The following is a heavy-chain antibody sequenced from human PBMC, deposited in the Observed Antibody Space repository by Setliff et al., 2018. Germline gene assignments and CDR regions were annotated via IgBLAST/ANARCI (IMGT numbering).Heavy chain of an antibody. Sequence: GGSLRLSCAASGFTFSSYSMNWVRQAPGKGLEWVSSISSSSSYIYYADSVKGRFTISRDNSKNTLYLQMSSLRLEDTAVYYCARDYTYYDFWSGPSSDAFDIWGQGTMVTVSS. CDR1: GFTFSSYS. CDR3: ARDYTYYDFWSGPSSDAFDI. J-gene: IGHJ3*02. V-gene: IGHV3-21*01. D-gene: IGHD3-3*01. CDR2: ISSSSSYI.